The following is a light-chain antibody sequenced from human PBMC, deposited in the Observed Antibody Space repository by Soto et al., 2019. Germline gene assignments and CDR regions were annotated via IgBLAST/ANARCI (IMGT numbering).Light chain of an antibody. CDR1: SSNLGGNY. CDR3: AAWDDSLSGL. J-gene: IGLJ2*01. CDR2: KND. Sequence: QSVLTQPPSASGTPGQRVTISCSGSSSNLGGNYVYWYQQLPGTAPKLLIYKNDQRPSGVPVRFSGSKSGTSASLAISGLRSEDEADYYCAAWDDSLSGLFGGGTKLTVL. V-gene: IGLV1-47*01.